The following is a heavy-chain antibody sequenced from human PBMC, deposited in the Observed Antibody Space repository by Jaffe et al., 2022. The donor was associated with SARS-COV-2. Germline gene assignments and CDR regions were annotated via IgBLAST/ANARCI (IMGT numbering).Heavy chain of an antibody. CDR1: GFTFSSYS. D-gene: IGHD1-7*01. Sequence: EVQLVESGGGLVKPGGSLRLSCAASGFTFSSYSMNWVRQAPGKGLEWVSSISSSSSYIYYADSVKGRFTISRDNAKNSLYLQMNSLRAEDTAVYYCARDSWNFTYYYYYGMDVWGQGTTVTVSS. CDR2: ISSSSSYI. J-gene: IGHJ6*02. CDR3: ARDSWNFTYYYYYGMDV. V-gene: IGHV3-21*01.